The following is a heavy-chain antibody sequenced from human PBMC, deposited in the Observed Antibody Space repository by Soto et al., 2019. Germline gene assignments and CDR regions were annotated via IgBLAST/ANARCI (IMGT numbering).Heavy chain of an antibody. CDR1: GFTFSSYS. CDR2: ISGSSSTI. V-gene: IGHV3-48*01. Sequence: PGGSLRLSCAASGFTFSSYSMNWVRQAPGKGLEWISYISGSSSTIYYADSVKGRFTISRDNARNSLYLQMNSLRAEDTAVYYCAKDLRSSSSGPTPPDPDYWGQGTLVTVSS. D-gene: IGHD3-22*01. CDR3: AKDLRSSSSGPTPPDPDY. J-gene: IGHJ4*02.